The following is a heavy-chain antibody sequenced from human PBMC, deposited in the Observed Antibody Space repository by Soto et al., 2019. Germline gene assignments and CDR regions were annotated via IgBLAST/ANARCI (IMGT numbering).Heavy chain of an antibody. J-gene: IGHJ3*02. V-gene: IGHV5-51*01. CDR1: GYSFTSYW. Sequence: GESLKISCKDSGYSFTSYWIGWVRQMPGKGLEWMGIIYPGDSDTRYSPSFQGQVTIPADKSISTAYLQWSSLKAPDTAMYYCARGRRGYGAYARLDASDIWGQGTMVTVSS. D-gene: IGHD5-12*01. CDR2: IYPGDSDT. CDR3: ARGRRGYGAYARLDASDI.